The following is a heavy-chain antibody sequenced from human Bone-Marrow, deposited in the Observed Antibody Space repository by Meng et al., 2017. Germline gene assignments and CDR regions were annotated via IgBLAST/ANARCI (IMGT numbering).Heavy chain of an antibody. CDR3: ARVATRRYYDSSDYYDY. J-gene: IGHJ4*02. CDR2: IYFSGST. Sequence: ESLKISCTVSGGSISSSSYYWGLIRQPPGKGLEWIGSIYFSGSTYFNPSLKSRVTISVDTSKNQFSLKLSSVTAADTAVYYCARVATRRYYDSSDYYDYWGQGTLVTVSS. V-gene: IGHV4-39*07. CDR1: GGSISSSSYY. D-gene: IGHD3-22*01.